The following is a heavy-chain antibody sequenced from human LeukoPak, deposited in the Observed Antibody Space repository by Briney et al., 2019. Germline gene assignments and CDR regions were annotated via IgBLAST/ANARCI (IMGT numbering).Heavy chain of an antibody. CDR2: IYPGDSDT. Sequence: GESLKISCKGSGNSFTRYWIGWVRQMPGKGLEWMGIIYPGDSDTRYSPPFQGQVTISADKSISTAYLQWSSLKASDTAMYYCARHGVNGDYGFDYWGQGTPVTVSS. CDR3: ARHGVNGDYGFDY. J-gene: IGHJ4*02. V-gene: IGHV5-51*01. CDR1: GNSFTRYW. D-gene: IGHD4-17*01.